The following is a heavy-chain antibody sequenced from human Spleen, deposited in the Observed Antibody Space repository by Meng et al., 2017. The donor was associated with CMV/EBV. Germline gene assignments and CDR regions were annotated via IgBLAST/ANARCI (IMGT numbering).Heavy chain of an antibody. J-gene: IGHJ4*02. CDR2: IYYSGST. Sequence: GSLRLSCSVSGYSISSGYYWGWIRQPPGKGLEWIGNIYYSGSTYYNPSLKSRVTISVDTSKNQFSLKLSSVTAADTAVYYCARDGTSSSLYYFDYWGQGTLVTVSS. D-gene: IGHD6-6*01. V-gene: IGHV4-38-2*02. CDR1: GYSISSGYY. CDR3: ARDGTSSSLYYFDY.